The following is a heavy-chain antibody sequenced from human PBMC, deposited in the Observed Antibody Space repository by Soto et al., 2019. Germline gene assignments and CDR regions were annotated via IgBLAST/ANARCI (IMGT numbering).Heavy chain of an antibody. D-gene: IGHD3-10*01. Sequence: QVQLVQSGAEVKKPGSSVKVSCKASGGIFSTYAINWLRQAPGQGLEWMGGIIPIFGTPNYAQRFQSRVTITADESPSTAYMELSRLRSEDTAVYYCARDRDDYGSGNYYNRIDFWGQGTLVTVSS. CDR3: ARDRDDYGSGNYYNRIDF. CDR1: GGIFSTYA. CDR2: IIPIFGTP. V-gene: IGHV1-69*01. J-gene: IGHJ4*02.